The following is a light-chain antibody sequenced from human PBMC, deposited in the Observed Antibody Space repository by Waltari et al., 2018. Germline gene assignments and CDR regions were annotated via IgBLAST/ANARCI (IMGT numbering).Light chain of an antibody. Sequence: DIVMTQSPDSLDVSLGERANINCTSSQSVLYSSNNKNYLAWFQQKPGQPPNLLIYWASTRESGVPDRFSGSGSGTDFTLTISSLQAEDVAVYYCQQYYSAPLTFGGGTKVEIK. J-gene: IGKJ4*01. CDR2: WAS. V-gene: IGKV4-1*01. CDR3: QQYYSAPLT. CDR1: QSVLYSSNNKNY.